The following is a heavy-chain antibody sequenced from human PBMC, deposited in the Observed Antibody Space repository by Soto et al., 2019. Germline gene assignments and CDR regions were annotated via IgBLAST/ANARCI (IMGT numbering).Heavy chain of an antibody. Sequence: QVQLVQSGAEVKKPGASVRVSCEASGYRFTAYYIHWVRQAPGQGLEWMGRMNLDTGGTTYAQKLQGRVTMTRDTSISTAYMEVSSVKSDDTAMYYCARDGNFALRGNSFAFDFWGQGTLITVSS. J-gene: IGHJ4*02. CDR3: ARDGNFALRGNSFAFDF. CDR2: MNLDTGGT. V-gene: IGHV1-2*06. D-gene: IGHD5-18*01. CDR1: GYRFTAYY.